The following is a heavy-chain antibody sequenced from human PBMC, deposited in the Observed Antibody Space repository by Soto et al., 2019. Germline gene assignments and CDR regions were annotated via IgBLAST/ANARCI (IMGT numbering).Heavy chain of an antibody. CDR1: GGSVNGYY. D-gene: IGHD3-3*01. CDR2: INHTGGT. CDR3: APRITVFGLLIPPFDP. J-gene: IGHJ5*02. Sequence: QVHLQQWGAGLLKPSETLSLTCAVYGGSVNGYYWNWIRQPPGKGLEWIGEINHTGGTHYNPSLKSRVTMSVDTPKNQCSLRLSSVSAADTAIYHCAPRITVFGLLIPPFDPWGQGTQVTVSS. V-gene: IGHV4-34*02.